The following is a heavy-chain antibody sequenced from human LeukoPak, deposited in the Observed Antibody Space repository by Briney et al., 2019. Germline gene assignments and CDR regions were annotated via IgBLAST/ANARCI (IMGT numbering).Heavy chain of an antibody. V-gene: IGHV4-31*03. CDR3: ARTSRPYYYDSSGSYYFDY. CDR2: IYYSGST. Sequence: SQTLSLTCTVSGGSISSGGYYWSWIRQHPGKGLEWIGYIYYSGSTYYNPSLKSRVTISVDTSKNQFSLKLSSVTAADTAVYYCARTSRPYYYDSSGSYYFDYWGQGTLVTVSS. D-gene: IGHD3-22*01. J-gene: IGHJ4*02. CDR1: GGSISSGGYY.